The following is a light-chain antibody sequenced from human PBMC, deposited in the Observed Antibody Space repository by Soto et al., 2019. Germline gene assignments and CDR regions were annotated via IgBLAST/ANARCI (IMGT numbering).Light chain of an antibody. CDR1: SSNIGTNT. V-gene: IGLV1-44*01. Sequence: QSVLTQPHSVSGTPGQRVTISCSGSSSNIGTNTVHWFQQLPGTAPKVLIYRTDQRPSGVPERFSGSKSGTSASLAISELQSEDEADYYSAAWDDSLNGHVFRTGTKVTVL. CDR3: AAWDDSLNGHV. CDR2: RTD. J-gene: IGLJ1*01.